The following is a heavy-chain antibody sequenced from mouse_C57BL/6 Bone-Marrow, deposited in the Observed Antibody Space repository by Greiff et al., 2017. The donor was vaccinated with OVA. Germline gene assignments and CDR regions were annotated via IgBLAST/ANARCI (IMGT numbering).Heavy chain of an antibody. CDR1: GYTFTSYW. J-gene: IGHJ1*03. CDR2: IYPGNSDT. Sequence: VQLKQSGTVLARPGASVKMSCKTSGYTFTSYWMHWVKQRPGQGLEWIGAIYPGNSDTSYNQKFTGKAKLTAVTSASTAYMELSSLTNEDSAVYYCTRQAGNWYFDVWGTGTTVTVSS. V-gene: IGHV1-5*01. CDR3: TRQAGNWYFDV. D-gene: IGHD3-2*02.